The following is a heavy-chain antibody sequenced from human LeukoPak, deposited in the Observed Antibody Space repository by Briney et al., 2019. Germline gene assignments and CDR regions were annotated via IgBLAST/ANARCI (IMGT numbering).Heavy chain of an antibody. CDR2: ISGSGGYT. D-gene: IGHD6-13*01. CDR3: AKAGFSSSWSKPDNWFDP. Sequence: GGTLRLSCAVSGFTFSGYGMIWVRQAPGKGLEWVSGISGSGGYTYYADSVKGRFTISRDNSKNTLYLQMNSLRAEDTAVYFCAKAGFSSSWSKPDNWFDPWGQGTLVTVSS. V-gene: IGHV3-23*01. CDR1: GFTFSGYG. J-gene: IGHJ5*02.